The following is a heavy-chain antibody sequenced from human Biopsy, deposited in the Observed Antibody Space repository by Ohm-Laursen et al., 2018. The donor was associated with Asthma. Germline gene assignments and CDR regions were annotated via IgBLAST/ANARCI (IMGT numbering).Heavy chain of an antibody. J-gene: IGHJ4*02. CDR1: GGTFNSDA. CDR3: ARSYCGGDCFSPFDY. D-gene: IGHD2-21*01. V-gene: IGHV1-69*01. Sequence: SSVKVSCKTSGGTFNSDAISWVRQAPGQGLEWMGGIIPIFGTPSYAQNFQSRLTITADDSTSTVYMELSSLRSEDTAMYYCARSYCGGDCFSPFDYWGQGTLVTVSS. CDR2: IIPIFGTP.